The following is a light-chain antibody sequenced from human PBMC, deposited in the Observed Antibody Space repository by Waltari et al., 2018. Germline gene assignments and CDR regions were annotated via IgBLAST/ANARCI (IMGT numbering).Light chain of an antibody. Sequence: DVGLTQSPLSLPVTLGQPASISCRSSQCLVYTDGISYLNWFHQRPGQAPRRLIYKVSNRDSGVPDRFSGSGSGTDFTLMISSVEADDVGVYFCMQATHWPVTFGQGTRLEIK. CDR3: MQATHWPVT. V-gene: IGKV2-30*01. J-gene: IGKJ5*01. CDR1: QCLVYTDGISY. CDR2: KVS.